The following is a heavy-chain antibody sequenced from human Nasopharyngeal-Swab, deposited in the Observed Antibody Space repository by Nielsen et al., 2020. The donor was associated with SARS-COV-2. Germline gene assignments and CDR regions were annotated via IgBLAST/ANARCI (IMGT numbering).Heavy chain of an antibody. CDR2: INAGNGNT. D-gene: IGHD3-22*01. CDR1: GYTFTSYA. CDR3: AKDVMVDSSGYYYEDDAFDI. Sequence: ASVKVSCKASGYTFTSYAMHWVRQAPGQRLEWMGWINAGNGNTKYSQKFQGRVTITRDTSASTAYMELSSLRAEDTAVYYCAKDVMVDSSGYYYEDDAFDIWGQGTMVTVSS. V-gene: IGHV1-3*01. J-gene: IGHJ3*02.